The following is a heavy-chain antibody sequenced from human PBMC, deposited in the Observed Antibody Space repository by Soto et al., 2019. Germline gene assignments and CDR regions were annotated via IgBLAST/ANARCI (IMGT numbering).Heavy chain of an antibody. D-gene: IGHD1-26*01. CDR1: GFTFSSYA. Sequence: EVQLLESGGGLVQPGGSLRLSCAASGFTFSSYAMSWVRQAPGKGLEWVSAISGSGGSTYYVDSVKGRFTISRDNSKNTLYLQMNSLRAEDTAVYYCAKDRWGVVGPKGGIGAFDIWGQGTMVTVSS. J-gene: IGHJ3*02. CDR3: AKDRWGVVGPKGGIGAFDI. CDR2: ISGSGGST. V-gene: IGHV3-23*01.